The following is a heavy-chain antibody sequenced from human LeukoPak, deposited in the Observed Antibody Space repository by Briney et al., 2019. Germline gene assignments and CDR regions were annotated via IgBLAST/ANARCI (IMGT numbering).Heavy chain of an antibody. CDR2: ISDSAGSS. CDR3: AKEDTVTTYYFYYGMDV. J-gene: IGHJ6*02. CDR1: GFIFSNYA. V-gene: IGHV3-23*01. D-gene: IGHD4-17*01. Sequence: GGSLRLSCAASGFIFSNYAMSWVRKAPGKGLEWVSTISDSAGSSYCADSVKGRFTISRDNSKNTLYLQMNSLRVEDTAVYYCAKEDTVTTYYFYYGMDVWGQGTTVTVSS.